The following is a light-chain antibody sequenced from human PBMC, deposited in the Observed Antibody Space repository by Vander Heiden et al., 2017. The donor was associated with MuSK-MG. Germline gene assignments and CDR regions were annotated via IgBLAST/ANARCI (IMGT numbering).Light chain of an antibody. CDR1: NIGSKS. V-gene: IGLV3-21*04. Sequence: SYVLTQPPSVSVAPGKTARITCGGNNIGSKSVHWYQQKPGQAPVLVIYYDSDRPSGIPERFSGSNSGNTATLTISRVEAGDEVDYYCQVWDSSSDHLNWVFGGGTKLTVL. J-gene: IGLJ3*02. CDR2: YDS. CDR3: QVWDSSSDHLNWV.